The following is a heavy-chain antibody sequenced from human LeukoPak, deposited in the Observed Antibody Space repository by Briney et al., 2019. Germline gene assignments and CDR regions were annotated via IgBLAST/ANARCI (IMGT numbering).Heavy chain of an antibody. D-gene: IGHD1-26*01. CDR3: ARVLSGRSGSYPDY. CDR1: GFTFSSYS. CDR2: ISSSSSYI. J-gene: IGHJ4*02. V-gene: IGHV3-21*01. Sequence: GGSLRLSCAASGFTFSSYSMNWVRQAPGKGLEWVSSISSSSSYIYYADSVKGRFTISRDNAKNSLYLQMNSLRAEDTAVYYCARVLSGRSGSYPDYWGQGTLVTVSS.